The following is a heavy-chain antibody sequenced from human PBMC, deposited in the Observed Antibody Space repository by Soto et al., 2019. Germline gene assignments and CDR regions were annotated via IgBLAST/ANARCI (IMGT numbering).Heavy chain of an antibody. V-gene: IGHV4-59*08. CDR1: GGSISSYY. Sequence: SETLSLTCTVSGGSISSYYWSWIRQPPGKGLEWIGYIYYSGSTNYNPSLKSRVTISVDTSKNQFSLKLSSVTAADTAVYYCARHSLTTVTGRWFCYWGQGSLVTVSS. D-gene: IGHD4-17*01. CDR3: ARHSLTTVTGRWFCY. J-gene: IGHJ4*02. CDR2: IYYSGST.